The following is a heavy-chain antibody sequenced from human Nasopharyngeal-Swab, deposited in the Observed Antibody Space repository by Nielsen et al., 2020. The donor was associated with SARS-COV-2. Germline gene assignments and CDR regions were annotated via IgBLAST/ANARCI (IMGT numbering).Heavy chain of an antibody. V-gene: IGHV3-30*18. CDR3: AKDHQLIRNYYYYDMDV. J-gene: IGHJ6*02. Sequence: WIRQPPGKGLEWMAVISYDGIKKYYADSVKGRFTLSRDNSKNTLYLQMNSLRTEDTAVYYCAKDHQLIRNYYYYDMDVWGQGTTVTVPS. D-gene: IGHD2-8*01. CDR2: ISYDGIKK.